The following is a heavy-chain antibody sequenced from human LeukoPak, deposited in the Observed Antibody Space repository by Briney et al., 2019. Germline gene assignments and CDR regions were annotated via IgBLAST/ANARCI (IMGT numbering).Heavy chain of an antibody. J-gene: IGHJ4*02. CDR1: GGTFSSYA. CDR2: IIPILGIA. V-gene: IGHV1-69*04. CDR3: ARGSAAAVCSY. D-gene: IGHD6-13*01. Sequence: SVKVSCKASGGTFSSYAISWVRQAPGQGLEWMGMIIPILGIANYAQKFQGRVTITADKSTSTAYMELSSLRSEDTAVYYCARGSAAAVCSYWGQGTLVTVSS.